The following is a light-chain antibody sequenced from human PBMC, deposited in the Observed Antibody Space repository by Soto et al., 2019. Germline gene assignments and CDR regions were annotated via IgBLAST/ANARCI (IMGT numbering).Light chain of an antibody. CDR3: QQHSRSIT. Sequence: VLTQSPGTLSLSPGERATLSCRASQSVNNNYLAWYQQKPGQSPRLLIYGASIRATAIPDRFRGSGSGTDFTLTSSRLEPEDSAVYYCQQHSRSITFGGGTKVEIK. CDR2: GAS. V-gene: IGKV3-20*01. J-gene: IGKJ4*01. CDR1: QSVNNNY.